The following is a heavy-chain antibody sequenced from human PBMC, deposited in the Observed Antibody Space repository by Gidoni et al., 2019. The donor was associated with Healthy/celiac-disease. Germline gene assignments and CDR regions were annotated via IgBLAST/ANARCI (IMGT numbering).Heavy chain of an antibody. CDR3: AHSVPSEWERLSLYYFDY. Sequence: QITLQESCPTLVKPTQTLPLTCTFSWFSLSTSGVGVGWIRQPPGKALEWLALIYWNDDKRYSPSLKSRLTITKDTSKNQVVLTMTNMDPVETATDYCAHSVPSEWERLSLYYFDYWGQGTLVTVSS. J-gene: IGHJ4*02. D-gene: IGHD1-26*01. CDR2: IYWNDDK. V-gene: IGHV2-5*01. CDR1: WFSLSTSGVG.